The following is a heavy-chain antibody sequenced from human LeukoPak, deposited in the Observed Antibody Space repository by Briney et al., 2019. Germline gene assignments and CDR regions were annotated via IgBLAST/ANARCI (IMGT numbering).Heavy chain of an antibody. V-gene: IGHV3-11*06. Sequence: GGSLRLSCAASGFTFSDYYMSWIRQAPGKGLEWVSSISSSSSYTYYADSVKGRFTISRDNAKNSLYLQMNSLRAEDTAVYYCAKDDSSSSGYFQHWGQGTLVTVSS. CDR2: ISSSSSYT. J-gene: IGHJ1*01. D-gene: IGHD6-6*01. CDR3: AKDDSSSSGYFQH. CDR1: GFTFSDYY.